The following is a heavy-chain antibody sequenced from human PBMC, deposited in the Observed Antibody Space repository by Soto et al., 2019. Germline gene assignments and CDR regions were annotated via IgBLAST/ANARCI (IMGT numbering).Heavy chain of an antibody. V-gene: IGHV3-23*01. Sequence: GVLRLSCAASGFTFSSYAMSWVRQAPGKGLEWVSFISGSGGSTSYADSVKGRFTISRDNSKNTLYLQMNSLRAEDTAVYYCAKGGSSRAFDYWGQGTLVTVSS. CDR2: ISGSGGST. J-gene: IGHJ4*02. CDR1: GFTFSSYA. D-gene: IGHD6-6*01. CDR3: AKGGSSRAFDY.